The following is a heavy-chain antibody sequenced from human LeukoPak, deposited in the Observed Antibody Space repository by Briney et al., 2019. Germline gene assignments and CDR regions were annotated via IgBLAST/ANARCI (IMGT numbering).Heavy chain of an antibody. J-gene: IGHJ5*02. V-gene: IGHV3-7*05. Sequence: GGSLILSCAASGFPFSRYWLSWVRQAPGKGLEWVANIKQDGSEKYYVDSVKGRFTISRDNAKNSLYLQMNSLRVEDTAVYYCARGWELDPWGQGTLVTVSS. D-gene: IGHD1-26*01. CDR2: IKQDGSEK. CDR1: GFPFSRYW. CDR3: ARGWELDP.